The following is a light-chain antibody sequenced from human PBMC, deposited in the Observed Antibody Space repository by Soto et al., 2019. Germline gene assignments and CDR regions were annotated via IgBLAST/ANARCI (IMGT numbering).Light chain of an antibody. J-gene: IGKJ2*01. CDR3: QQYKTYMYT. CDR1: QSIDSW. CDR2: RAS. V-gene: IGKV1-5*03. Sequence: DIQMTQSPSTLSASVGDRVTITCRASQSIDSWLAWYQQKPGKAPKLLIYRASSLESGVPSRFSGSRSGTELTLTISSLQPDDFASYYCQQYKTYMYTFAQGTKLEIK.